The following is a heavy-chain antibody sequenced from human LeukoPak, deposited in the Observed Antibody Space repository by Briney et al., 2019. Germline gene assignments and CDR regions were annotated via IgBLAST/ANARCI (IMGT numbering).Heavy chain of an antibody. CDR3: ARATYDILTGYYNY. CDR1: GFTVSSNY. CDR2: IYSGGST. J-gene: IGHJ4*02. D-gene: IGHD3-9*01. Sequence: GRSLRLSCAASGFTVSSNYMSWVRQAPGKGLEWVSVIYSGGSTYYADSVKGRFTISRHDSKNTLYLQMNSLRAEDTAVYYCARATYDILTGYYNYWGQGTLVTVSS. V-gene: IGHV3-53*04.